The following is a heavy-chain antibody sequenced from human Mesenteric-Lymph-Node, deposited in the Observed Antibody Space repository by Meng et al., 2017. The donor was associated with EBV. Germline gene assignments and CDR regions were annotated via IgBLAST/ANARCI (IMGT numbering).Heavy chain of an antibody. CDR1: GYTFTGYY. V-gene: IGHV1-2*06. J-gene: IGHJ4*02. CDR3: ARASELLRCFDY. CDR2: INPNSGGT. D-gene: IGHD3-10*01. Sequence: QVKLGQSGTDVKKPGASVKVSCKASGYTFTGYYIHWVRQAPGQGLEWMGRINPNSGGTNYALNFQGRVTMTSDTSISTAYMELSSLKSEDTAVYYCARASELLRCFDYWGQGTLVTVSS.